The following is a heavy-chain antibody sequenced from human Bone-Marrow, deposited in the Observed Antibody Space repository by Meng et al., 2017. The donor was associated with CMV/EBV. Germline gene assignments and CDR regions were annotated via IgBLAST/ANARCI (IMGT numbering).Heavy chain of an antibody. CDR1: GFTFSSYG. Sequence: GESLKISCAASGFTFSSYGMHWVRQAPGKGLEWVAFIRYDGSNKYYADSVKGRFTISRDNSKNTLYLQMNSLRAEDTPVYYCAKDVLWRPAAILPYYYYGMDVWGQGTTVTVSS. D-gene: IGHD2-2*01. V-gene: IGHV3-30*02. CDR2: IRYDGSNK. CDR3: AKDVLWRPAAILPYYYYGMDV. J-gene: IGHJ6*02.